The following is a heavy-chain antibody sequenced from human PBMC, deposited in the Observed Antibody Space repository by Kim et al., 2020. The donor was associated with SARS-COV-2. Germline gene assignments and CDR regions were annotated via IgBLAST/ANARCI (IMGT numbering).Heavy chain of an antibody. CDR2: ISYDGSNK. J-gene: IGHJ6*02. Sequence: GGSLRLSCAASGFTFSTYGMNWARQAPGKGLEWVALISYDGSNKYYADSMKGRLTISRDNSENTLYLQLNSLRPEDTAVYYCAKALLRGVNFYYYGMDVWGQGTTVTVSS. CDR1: GFTFSTYG. V-gene: IGHV3-30*18. CDR3: AKALLRGVNFYYYGMDV. D-gene: IGHD3-10*01.